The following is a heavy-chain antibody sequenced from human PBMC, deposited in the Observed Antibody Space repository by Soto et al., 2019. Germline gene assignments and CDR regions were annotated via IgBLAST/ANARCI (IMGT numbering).Heavy chain of an antibody. CDR3: ARSQTTVTSYDY. Sequence: PSETLSLTCTPRCSSNNGPYWSWIWLPTRQVLEWIGYMYNTGSTVYNPSFKSRVTISVDTSKNQFSLKLNSVTAADTAVYYCARSQTTVTSYDYWGQGTLVTVSS. CDR1: CSSNNGPY. V-gene: IGHV4-59*11. CDR2: MYNTGST. J-gene: IGHJ4*02. D-gene: IGHD4-17*01.